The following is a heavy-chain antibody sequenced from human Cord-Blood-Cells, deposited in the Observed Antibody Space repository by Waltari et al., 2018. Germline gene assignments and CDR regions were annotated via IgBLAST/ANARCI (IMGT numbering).Heavy chain of an antibody. V-gene: IGHV1-18*01. D-gene: IGHD2-2*03. CDR3: ARSRGYCSSTSCASLGY. J-gene: IGHJ4*02. CDR1: GYPFTTYG. Sequence: QVQLVQSGAEVKKPGASVKVSCKASGYPFTTYGIRWVRQAPGQGLEWMGWISAYNGNTNYAQKLQGRVTMTTDTSTSTAYMELRSLRSDDTAVYYCARSRGYCSSTSCASLGYWGQGTLVTVSS. CDR2: ISAYNGNT.